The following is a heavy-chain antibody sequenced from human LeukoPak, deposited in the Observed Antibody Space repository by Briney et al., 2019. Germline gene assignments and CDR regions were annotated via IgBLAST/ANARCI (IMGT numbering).Heavy chain of an antibody. CDR1: GFAFSDFW. J-gene: IGHJ4*02. Sequence: PGGSLRLSCAASGFAFSDFWMSWVRQAPGKGLEWVVNIKQDGGEKYYVDSVEGRFTISRDNAKNSLYLQMNSLRAEDTAVYYCATRGGDSEVDFWGQGTLVTVSS. CDR2: IKQDGGEK. CDR3: ATRGGDSEVDF. D-gene: IGHD4-17*01. V-gene: IGHV3-7*01.